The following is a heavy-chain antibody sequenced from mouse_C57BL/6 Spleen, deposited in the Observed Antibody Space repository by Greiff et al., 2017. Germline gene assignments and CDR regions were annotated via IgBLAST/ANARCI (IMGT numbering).Heavy chain of an antibody. CDR1: GYSFTGYY. CDR2: INPSTGGT. V-gene: IGHV1-42*01. D-gene: IGHD2-5*01. Sequence: VQLQQSGPELVKPGASVKISCKASGYSFTGYYMNWVKQSPEKSLEWIGEINPSTGGTTYNQKFKAKATLTVDRSSSTAYMQLKSRTSEDSAVYYCAREKPYSIYSYWYFDVWGTGTTVTVSS. J-gene: IGHJ1*03. CDR3: AREKPYSIYSYWYFDV.